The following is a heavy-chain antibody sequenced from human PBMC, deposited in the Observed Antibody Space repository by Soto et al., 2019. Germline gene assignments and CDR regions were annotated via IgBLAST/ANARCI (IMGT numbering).Heavy chain of an antibody. D-gene: IGHD6-13*01. CDR2: MNPNSGNT. CDR1: GYTFTSYG. Sequence: ASVKVSCKASGYTFTSYGISWVRQAPGQGLEWMGWMNPNSGNTGYAQKFQGRVTMTRNTSISTAYMELSSLRSEDTAVYYCARRKGIRRYYYGMDVWGQGTTVTVSS. CDR3: ARRKGIRRYYYGMDV. V-gene: IGHV1-8*02. J-gene: IGHJ6*02.